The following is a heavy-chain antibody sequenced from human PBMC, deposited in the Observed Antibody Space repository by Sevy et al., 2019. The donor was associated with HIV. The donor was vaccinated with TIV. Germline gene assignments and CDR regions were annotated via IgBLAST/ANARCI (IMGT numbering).Heavy chain of an antibody. Sequence: GGSLRLSCAASGFTFSDPGMHWVRQAPGKGLEWVAVISYDGSHKYLVDSVKGRFTISRDNSKNTLFLQMNTLRSEDTAMYYCAKDPGGYNSGYLMVWGQGTLVTVSS. J-gene: IGHJ4*02. CDR3: AKDPGGYNSGYLMV. CDR2: ISYDGSHK. V-gene: IGHV3-30*18. CDR1: GFTFSDPG. D-gene: IGHD3-22*01.